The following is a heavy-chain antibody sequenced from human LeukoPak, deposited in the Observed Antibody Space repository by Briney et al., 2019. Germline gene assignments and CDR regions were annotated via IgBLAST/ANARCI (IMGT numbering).Heavy chain of an antibody. CDR3: ARRGSTGTLIFDY. CDR1: GGSISSSNYY. D-gene: IGHD1-1*01. Sequence: PSETLSLTCTVSGGSISSSNYYWGWIRQPPGKGLKRIGSIYYSGSTYYNPSLKSRVTISVDTSKNQFSLKLSSVTAADTAVYYCARRGSTGTLIFDYWGQGTLVTVSS. J-gene: IGHJ4*02. V-gene: IGHV4-39*01. CDR2: IYYSGST.